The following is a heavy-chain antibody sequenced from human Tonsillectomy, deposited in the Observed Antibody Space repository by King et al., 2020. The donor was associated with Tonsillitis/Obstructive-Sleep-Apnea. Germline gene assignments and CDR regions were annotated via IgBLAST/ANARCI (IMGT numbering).Heavy chain of an antibody. CDR3: AREGDRMMRGAIRDY. CDR2: INPSDSTT. J-gene: IGHJ4*02. CDR1: GNTFTDHY. D-gene: IGHD3-10*01. V-gene: IGHV1-46*01. Sequence: QLVQSGAEVKKPGASVKVSCKATGNTFTDHYIHWVRQAPGQGLEWMGIINPSDSTTTYARKFQGRVTVTRDTSTNTVYMQLSSLRSEDTAVYYCAREGDRMMRGAIRDYWGQGTLVTVSS.